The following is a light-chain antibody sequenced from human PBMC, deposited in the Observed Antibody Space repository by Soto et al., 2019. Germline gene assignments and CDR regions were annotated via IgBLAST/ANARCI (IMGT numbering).Light chain of an antibody. CDR3: CSYAGSSTTLV. CDR1: SSDVGSYNL. Sequence: QSVLTQPASVSGSPGQSITISCTGTSSDVGSYNLVSWYQLHPGKAPKLIIYEGSKRPSGVSNRFSGSKSGNTASLTISGLQAEDEADYYCCSYAGSSTTLVFGTGTKVTVL. J-gene: IGLJ1*01. V-gene: IGLV2-23*01. CDR2: EGS.